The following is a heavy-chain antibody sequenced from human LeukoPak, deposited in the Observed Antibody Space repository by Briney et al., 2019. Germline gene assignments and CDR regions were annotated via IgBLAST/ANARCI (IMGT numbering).Heavy chain of an antibody. J-gene: IGHJ5*02. CDR3: ARRVLTTVTPGGFDP. Sequence: GESLKISCKGSGYSFTSYWIGWVRPMPGKGLEWMGIIYPGDSDTRYSPSFQGQVTISADKSISTAYLQWSSLKASDTAMHYCARRVLTTVTPGGFDPWGQGTLVTVSS. V-gene: IGHV5-51*01. D-gene: IGHD4-17*01. CDR2: IYPGDSDT. CDR1: GYSFTSYW.